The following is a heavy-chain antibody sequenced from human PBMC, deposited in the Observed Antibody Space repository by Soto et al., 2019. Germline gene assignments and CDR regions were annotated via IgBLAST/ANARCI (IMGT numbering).Heavy chain of an antibody. CDR3: AREATVTTDYYYYYGMDV. Sequence: SETLSLTCAVSGGSISSGGDPWSWIRQPPGKGLEWIGYIYHSGSTYYNPSLKSRVTISVDRSKNQFSLKLSSVTAADTAVYYCAREATVTTDYYYYYGMDVWGQGTTVTVSS. J-gene: IGHJ6*02. D-gene: IGHD4-17*01. V-gene: IGHV4-30-2*01. CDR1: GGSISSGGDP. CDR2: IYHSGST.